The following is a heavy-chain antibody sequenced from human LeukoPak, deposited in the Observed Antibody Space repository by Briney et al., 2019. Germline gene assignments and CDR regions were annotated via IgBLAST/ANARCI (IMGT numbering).Heavy chain of an antibody. CDR1: GGSISSYY. Sequence: SETLSLTCTVSGGSISSYYWSWIRQPPGKGLEWIGYIYYSGSTNHNPSLKSRVTISVDTSKNQFSLKLSSVTAADTAVYYCASSGYSSSWYLDYWGQGTLVTVSS. CDR2: IYYSGST. CDR3: ASSGYSSSWYLDY. V-gene: IGHV4-59*01. J-gene: IGHJ4*02. D-gene: IGHD6-13*01.